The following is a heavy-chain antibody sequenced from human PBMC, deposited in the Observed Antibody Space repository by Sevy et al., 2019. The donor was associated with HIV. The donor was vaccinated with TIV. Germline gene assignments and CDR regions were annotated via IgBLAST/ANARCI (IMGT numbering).Heavy chain of an antibody. Sequence: GGSLRLSCAASGFTFSSYGMHWVRQAPGKGLEWVAVISYDGSNKYYADSVKGRFTISRDNSKNTLYLQMNSLRAEDXXVYYCAKGSGRPVPPYYYYYGMDVWGQGTTVTVSS. CDR2: ISYDGSNK. V-gene: IGHV3-30*18. D-gene: IGHD3-10*01. CDR1: GFTFSSYG. CDR3: AKGSGRPVPPYYYYYGMDV. J-gene: IGHJ6*02.